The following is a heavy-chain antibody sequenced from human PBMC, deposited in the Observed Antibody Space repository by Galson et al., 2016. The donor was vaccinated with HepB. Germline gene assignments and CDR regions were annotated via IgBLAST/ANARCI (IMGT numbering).Heavy chain of an antibody. Sequence: SLRLSCAASGFTVSNNYMTWVRQAPGKGLEYVPVVYSGGTTYYADSVKGRFTISRDNSQNSLFLQMNTLRAEDTAGYFRVGGVYGDQGWFDYWGQGTLVNVSS. D-gene: IGHD4-17*01. CDR2: VYSGGTT. J-gene: IGHJ4*02. V-gene: IGHV3-66*02. CDR1: GFTVSNNY. CDR3: VGGVYGDQGWFDY.